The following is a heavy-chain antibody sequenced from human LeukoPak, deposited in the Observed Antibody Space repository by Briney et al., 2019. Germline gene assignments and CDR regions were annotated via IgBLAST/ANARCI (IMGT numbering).Heavy chain of an antibody. D-gene: IGHD3-22*01. J-gene: IGHJ4*02. CDR3: AKAYYYDSSGITYDY. CDR1: GFTFSSYG. Sequence: GGSLRLSCAASGFTFSSYGMSWVRQAPGKGLEWVSAISGSGSSTYYADSVKGRFTISRDNSKNTLYLQMNGLRAEDTAVYYCAKAYYYDSSGITYDYWGQGTLVTVSS. CDR2: ISGSGSST. V-gene: IGHV3-23*01.